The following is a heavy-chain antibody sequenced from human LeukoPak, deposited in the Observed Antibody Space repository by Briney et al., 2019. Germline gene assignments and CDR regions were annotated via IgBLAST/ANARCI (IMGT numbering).Heavy chain of an antibody. V-gene: IGHV4-39*01. Sequence: SETLSLTCTVSGGSISSNNYYWGWIPQPPGKGLEWIGSIYYSGSTYYNPSLKSRVTISVDTSKNQFSLKLNSVTAADTAVYYCARLSYSSRAWFDPWGQGTLVTVSS. CDR3: ARLSYSSRAWFDP. D-gene: IGHD6-13*01. J-gene: IGHJ5*02. CDR1: GGSISSNNYY. CDR2: IYYSGST.